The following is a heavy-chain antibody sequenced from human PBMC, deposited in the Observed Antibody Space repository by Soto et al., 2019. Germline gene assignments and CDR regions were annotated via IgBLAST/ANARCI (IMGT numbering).Heavy chain of an antibody. CDR1: GYTFTDYY. D-gene: IGHD6-6*01. CDR2: INPNSGDT. CDR3: ARSVSFITPRPDY. J-gene: IGHJ4*02. Sequence: ASVKVSCKASGYTFTDYYIHWVRQAPGQGLECMGWINPNSGDTISAPKFQGRVTMTRDTSITTVYMEVSRPRSDDTAVYYCARSVSFITPRPDYWGQGTLVTVSS. V-gene: IGHV1-2*02.